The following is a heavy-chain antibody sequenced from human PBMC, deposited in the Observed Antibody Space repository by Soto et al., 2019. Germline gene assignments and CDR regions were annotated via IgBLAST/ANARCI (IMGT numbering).Heavy chain of an antibody. CDR1: GFTFNTYG. D-gene: IGHD2-15*01. V-gene: IGHV3-33*08. Sequence: QVQLVESGGGVVQPGGSLRLSCTTSGFTFNTYGMYWVRQAPGKGLEWVAIIWYDGSNKYYGDFVKGRFTISRDNSKNTLYLQMNSLRAEDTALYYCARGDCTGAYCYSWPFNYGVDVWGQGTTVTVSS. J-gene: IGHJ6*02. CDR2: IWYDGSNK. CDR3: ARGDCTGAYCYSWPFNYGVDV.